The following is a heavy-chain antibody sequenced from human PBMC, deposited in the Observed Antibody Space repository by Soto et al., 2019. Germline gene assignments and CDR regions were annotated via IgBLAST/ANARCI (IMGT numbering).Heavy chain of an antibody. V-gene: IGHV4-59*08. CDR2: IYYSGST. CDR1: GGYISSYY. J-gene: IGHJ3*02. CDR3: ARHVYDILTGYYKALVSSAFDI. D-gene: IGHD3-9*01. Sequence: TSETLSLTCPVSGGYISSYYWSWIRQQPGKGLEWIGYIYYSGSTNYNPSLKSRVTISVGTSKNQFSLKLSSVTAADTAVYYCARHVYDILTGYYKALVSSAFDIWGQGTMVTVSS.